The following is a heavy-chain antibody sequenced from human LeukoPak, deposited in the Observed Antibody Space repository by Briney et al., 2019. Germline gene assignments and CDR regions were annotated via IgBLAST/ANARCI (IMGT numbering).Heavy chain of an antibody. CDR1: GFTFSTYA. CDR3: ARWAVRNYYYFDY. Sequence: GGSLRLSCAASGFTFSTYAMSWVRQAPGKGLEWVANIKQDGSEQYYVDSVQGRFTISRDNAKNSLYLQMNSLKGEDTAVYYCARWAVRNYYYFDYWGQGTLVTVSS. CDR2: IKQDGSEQ. V-gene: IGHV3-7*01. D-gene: IGHD4-11*01. J-gene: IGHJ4*02.